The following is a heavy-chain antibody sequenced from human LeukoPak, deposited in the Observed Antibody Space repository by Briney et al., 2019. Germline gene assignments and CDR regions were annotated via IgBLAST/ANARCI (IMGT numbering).Heavy chain of an antibody. V-gene: IGHV4-39*07. J-gene: IGHJ4*02. D-gene: IGHD1-1*01. CDR1: GGSISSSSYY. CDR3: ARGSWTAIDY. Sequence: SETLSLTCTVSGGSISSSSYYWGWIRQPPGKGLEWIGSIYYSGSTYYNPSLKGRVTISVDTSKNQFSLKLSSVTAADTAVYYCARGSWTAIDYWGQGTLVTVSS. CDR2: IYYSGST.